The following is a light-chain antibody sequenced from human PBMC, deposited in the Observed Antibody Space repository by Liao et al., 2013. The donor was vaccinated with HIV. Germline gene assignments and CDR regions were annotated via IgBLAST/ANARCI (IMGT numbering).Light chain of an antibody. CDR2: QDT. Sequence: SYELTQPPSVSVSPGQTASITCSGDKLGNKYACWYQQRPGQSPVLVMYQDTKRPSGIPERMSGSKSGNTATLTISGTQAMDEADYYCQAWDSSTYVVFGGGTKLTVL. J-gene: IGLJ2*01. CDR1: KLGNKY. V-gene: IGLV3-1*01. CDR3: QAWDSSTYVV.